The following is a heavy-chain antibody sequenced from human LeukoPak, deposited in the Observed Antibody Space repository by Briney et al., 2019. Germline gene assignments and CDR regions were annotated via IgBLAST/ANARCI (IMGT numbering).Heavy chain of an antibody. V-gene: IGHV4-34*01. J-gene: IGHJ5*02. CDR1: GGSFSGYY. D-gene: IGHD2-2*01. CDR2: INHSGST. CDR3: ARGQPWFDP. Sequence: PSETLSLTCAVYGGSFSGYYWSWIRQPPGKGLEWIGEINHSGSTNYNPSLKSRVTISVDTSKNQFSLKLSSVTAADTAVYYCARGQPWFDPWGQGTLVTVSS.